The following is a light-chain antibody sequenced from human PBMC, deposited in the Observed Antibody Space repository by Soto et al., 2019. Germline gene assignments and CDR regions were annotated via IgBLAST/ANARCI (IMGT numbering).Light chain of an antibody. V-gene: IGKV3-20*01. CDR2: GAS. CDR1: QSVGRNF. CDR3: PQYAASPLT. Sequence: EIVLTQSPGTLSLSPGESTTLSCRASQSVGRNFLAWYQQKPGRAPRLLIHGASYRATGIPDRFSGSGSETAFTLTISRLEPEDAAVYYCPQYAASPLTFGGGTKVEIK. J-gene: IGKJ4*01.